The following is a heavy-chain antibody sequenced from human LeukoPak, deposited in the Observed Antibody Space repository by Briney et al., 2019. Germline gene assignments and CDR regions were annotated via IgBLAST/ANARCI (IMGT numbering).Heavy chain of an antibody. Sequence: SETLSLTCTVSGGSISTYYWSWIRQPPGEGLEWIGYIYYSERTDYNPFLKSRVTISVDTSKNQFSLKVSSVTAADTAVYYCARLRGQTTDRRYVDYWGQGTLVTVSS. CDR1: GGSISTYY. D-gene: IGHD1-7*01. J-gene: IGHJ4*02. CDR2: IYYSERT. V-gene: IGHV4-59*01. CDR3: ARLRGQTTDRRYVDY.